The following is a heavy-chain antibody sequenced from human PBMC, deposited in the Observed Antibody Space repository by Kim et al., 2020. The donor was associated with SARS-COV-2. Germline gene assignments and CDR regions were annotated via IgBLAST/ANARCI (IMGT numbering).Heavy chain of an antibody. Sequence: SVKVSCKASGATVNSNTVSWVRQAPGQGLEWMGGIIPIFGTPNYARRFQGRLTITADESTYSAYMELSSLTSDDTAVYFCARAPSTGYYPIPDSFEVWGQGTMVTVSS. CDR2: IIPIFGTP. J-gene: IGHJ3*01. CDR1: GATVNSNT. D-gene: IGHD3-22*01. CDR3: ARAPSTGYYPIPDSFEV. V-gene: IGHV1-69*13.